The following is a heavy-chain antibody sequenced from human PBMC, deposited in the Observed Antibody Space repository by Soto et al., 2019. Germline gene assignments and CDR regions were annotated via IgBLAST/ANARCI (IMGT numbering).Heavy chain of an antibody. J-gene: IGHJ6*02. CDR3: ASPYSGSYPYYYGMDV. CDR1: GYTFTGYY. Sequence: ASVKVSCKASGYTFTGYYMHWVRQAPGQGLEWMGWINPNSGGTNYAQKFQGRVTMTRDTSISTAYMELSRLRSDDTAVYYCASPYSGSYPYYYGMDVWGQGTTVTVSS. CDR2: INPNSGGT. D-gene: IGHD1-26*01. V-gene: IGHV1-2*02.